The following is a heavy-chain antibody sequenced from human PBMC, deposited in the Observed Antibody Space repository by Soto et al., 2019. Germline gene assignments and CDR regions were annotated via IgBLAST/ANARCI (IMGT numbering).Heavy chain of an antibody. D-gene: IGHD2-15*01. CDR2: IDPSDSYT. CDR1: GYSFTSYW. Sequence: GESLKISCKGSGYSFTSYWISWVRQMPGKGVEWMGRIDPSDSYTNYSPSFQGHVTISADKSISTAYLQWSSLKASDTAMYYCARSTYCSGGSCYYFGMDVWGQGTTVTVSS. V-gene: IGHV5-10-1*01. J-gene: IGHJ6*02. CDR3: ARSTYCSGGSCYYFGMDV.